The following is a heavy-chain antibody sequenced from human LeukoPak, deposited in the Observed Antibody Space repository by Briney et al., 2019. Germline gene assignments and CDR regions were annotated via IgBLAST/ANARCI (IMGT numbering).Heavy chain of an antibody. J-gene: IGHJ4*02. CDR2: ISWNSGSI. CDR1: GFTFDDYA. CDR3: AKDGVFGDYFYYFDY. V-gene: IGHV3-9*01. Sequence: GRSLRLSCAASGFTFDDYAMHWVRQAPGKGLEWVSGISWNSGSIGYADSVKGRFTISRDNAKNSLYLQMNSLRAEDTALYYCAKDGVFGDYFYYFDYWGQGTLVTVSS. D-gene: IGHD3-10*02.